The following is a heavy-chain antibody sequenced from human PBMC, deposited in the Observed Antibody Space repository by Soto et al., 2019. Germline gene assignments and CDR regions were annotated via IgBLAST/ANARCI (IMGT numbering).Heavy chain of an antibody. CDR1: GGSMSSYY. CDR3: AGIGEEVYYGMAV. V-gene: IGHV4-4*07. Sequence: QVQLQESGPGLVKPSETLSLTCTVSGGSMSSYYWNWVRQPAGRGLEWIGRIYARGDTNYNPSLKSRVNMFVDRSTNEFSLRLTSVTAADTAVYYCAGIGEEVYYGMAVWGQGTTVTVSS. CDR2: IYARGDT. D-gene: IGHD1-26*01. J-gene: IGHJ6*02.